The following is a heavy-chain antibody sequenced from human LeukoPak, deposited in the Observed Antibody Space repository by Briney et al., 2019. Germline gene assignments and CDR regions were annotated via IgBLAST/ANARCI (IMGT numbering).Heavy chain of an antibody. CDR2: ISGSGGSA. CDR3: AKSPLWFGDFYFDY. CDR1: GFTFSSCA. J-gene: IGHJ4*02. V-gene: IGHV3-23*01. Sequence: GGSLRLSCAASGFTFSSCAMSWVRQAPGKGLEWVSAISGSGGSAYYADSVKGRFTISRDNSKNTLYLQMNSLRAEDTAVYYCAKSPLWFGDFYFDYWGQGTLVTVSS. D-gene: IGHD3-10*01.